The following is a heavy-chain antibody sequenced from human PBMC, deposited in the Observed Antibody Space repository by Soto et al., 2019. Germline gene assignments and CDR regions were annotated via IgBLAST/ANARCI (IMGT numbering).Heavy chain of an antibody. Sequence: SVKVSCKASGGTFSSYTISWVRQTPGQGLEWMGRIIPILGIANYAQKFQGRVTITADKSTSTAYMELSSLRSEDTAVYYCARELADSSGYYPYYFDYWGQGTLVTVSS. CDR1: GGTFSSYT. CDR3: ARELADSSGYYPYYFDY. D-gene: IGHD3-22*01. J-gene: IGHJ4*02. CDR2: IIPILGIA. V-gene: IGHV1-69*04.